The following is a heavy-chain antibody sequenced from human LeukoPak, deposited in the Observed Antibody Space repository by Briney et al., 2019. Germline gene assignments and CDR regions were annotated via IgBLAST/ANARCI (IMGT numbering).Heavy chain of an antibody. D-gene: IGHD4-11*01. V-gene: IGHV3-23*01. J-gene: IGHJ3*02. Sequence: QPGGSLRLSCAASGFTFSSFVMSWVRQPPGKGLEWVSTISAGGDSTYYADSVKGRFTISRDNSKNTLCLQMNSLRAEDTAVYYCAKDYVQSRLNDAFDIWGQGTMVTVSS. CDR2: ISAGGDST. CDR3: AKDYVQSRLNDAFDI. CDR1: GFTFSSFV.